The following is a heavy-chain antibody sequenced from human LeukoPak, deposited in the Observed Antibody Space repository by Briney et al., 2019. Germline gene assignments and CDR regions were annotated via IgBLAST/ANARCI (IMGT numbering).Heavy chain of an antibody. CDR3: AKAGYYDILTGYYTD. J-gene: IGHJ4*02. CDR2: ISGSGGST. D-gene: IGHD3-9*01. CDR1: GFTFSSYA. V-gene: IGHV3-23*01. Sequence: GGSLRLSCAASGFTFSSYAMSWVRQAPGKGLEWVSAISGSGGSTYYPDSVKGRFTISRDNSKNTLYLQMNSLRAEDTAVYYCAKAGYYDILTGYYTDWGQGTLVTVSS.